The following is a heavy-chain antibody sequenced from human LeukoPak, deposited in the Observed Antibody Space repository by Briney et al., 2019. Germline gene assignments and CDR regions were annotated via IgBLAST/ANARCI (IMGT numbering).Heavy chain of an antibody. CDR1: GFTFSSYG. D-gene: IGHD2-8*02. CDR3: ATYRQVLLPFES. V-gene: IGHV3-30*02. Sequence: GGSLRLSCAASGFTFSSYGMHWVRQAPGKGLEWVAFIRYDGSNKYYADSVKGRFTISRDNSKNTLYLQMNSLRVEDTAVYYCATYRQVLLPFESWGQGTLVTVSS. CDR2: IRYDGSNK. J-gene: IGHJ4*02.